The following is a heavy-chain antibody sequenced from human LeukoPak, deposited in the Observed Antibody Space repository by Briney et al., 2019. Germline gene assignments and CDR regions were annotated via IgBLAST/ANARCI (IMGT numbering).Heavy chain of an antibody. Sequence: SETLSLTCTVSGDSISSSSYYWAWIRQSPGKGLEWIGSIFHSGGTYYNPSLKSRVTISVDTSKNQFSLKLSSVTAADTAVYYCARGVYYYGSGSYSYWGQGTLVTVSS. J-gene: IGHJ4*02. CDR3: ARGVYYYGSGSYSY. CDR2: IFHSGGT. V-gene: IGHV4-39*07. D-gene: IGHD3-10*01. CDR1: GDSISSSSYY.